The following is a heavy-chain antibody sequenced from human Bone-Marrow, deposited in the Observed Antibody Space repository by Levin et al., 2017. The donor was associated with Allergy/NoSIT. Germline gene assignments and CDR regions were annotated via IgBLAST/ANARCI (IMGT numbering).Heavy chain of an antibody. J-gene: IGHJ4*02. CDR3: TKDLESGTTSFLNFDD. D-gene: IGHD1-1*01. Sequence: LSLTCVGSGFTFDDYAMHWVRKAPGKGLEWVSGISGDTDRVAYAESVKGRFTISRDNAKNSLYLYMNSLRSEDTAFYYCTKDLESGTTSFLNFDDWGQGTLVTVSS. V-gene: IGHV3-9*01. CDR2: ISGDTDRV. CDR1: GFTFDDYA.